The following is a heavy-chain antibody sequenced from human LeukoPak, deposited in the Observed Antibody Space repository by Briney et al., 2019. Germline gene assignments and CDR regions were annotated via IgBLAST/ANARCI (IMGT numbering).Heavy chain of an antibody. V-gene: IGHV4-34*01. D-gene: IGHD3-10*01. CDR3: ARDRVRGIMAAFDI. Sequence: KPSETLSLTCAVYGGSFSGYYWSWIRQPPGKGLEWIGEINHSGSTNYNPSLKSRVTISVDTSKNQFSLKLTSVTAADTAVYYCARDRVRGIMAAFDIWGQGTMVTVSS. CDR2: INHSGST. J-gene: IGHJ3*02. CDR1: GGSFSGYY.